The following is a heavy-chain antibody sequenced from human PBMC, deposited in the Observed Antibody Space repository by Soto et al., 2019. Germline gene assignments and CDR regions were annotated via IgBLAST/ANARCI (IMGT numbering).Heavy chain of an antibody. Sequence: GGSLRLSCAGSGFSFGSYEMHWVRQAPGKGLEWVTFTSYDGSINYYADSVKGRFTMSRDNSKNLLYLQMNSLRTEDTAVYYCVRRSTVSYYPVDVWGQGTTVTVSS. CDR3: VRRSTVSYYPVDV. CDR2: TSYDGSIN. CDR1: GFSFGSYE. D-gene: IGHD4-17*01. J-gene: IGHJ6*02. V-gene: IGHV3-30*04.